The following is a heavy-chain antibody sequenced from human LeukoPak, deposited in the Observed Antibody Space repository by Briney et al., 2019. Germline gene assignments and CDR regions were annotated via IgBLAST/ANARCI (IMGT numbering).Heavy chain of an antibody. D-gene: IGHD5-12*01. Sequence: DSLKVSCKASGYTFSGYYMHWVRQAPGQGLEWMGWIEPKSGGTNYAQNFQGRVTMTRDTSNSTDYMELSRLRSDDTAVYYCAREMGGYDPFDYWGQGTLVTVSS. CDR2: IEPKSGGT. J-gene: IGHJ4*02. V-gene: IGHV1-2*02. CDR3: AREMGGYDPFDY. CDR1: GYTFSGYY.